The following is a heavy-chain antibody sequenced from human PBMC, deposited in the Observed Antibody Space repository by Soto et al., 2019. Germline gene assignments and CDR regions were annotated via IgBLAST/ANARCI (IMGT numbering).Heavy chain of an antibody. Sequence: QVQLVQSGAEVNKPGSSVKVSCKASGGTFSSYAISWVRQAPGQGLEWMGGIIPIFGTANYAQKFKGRVTITADESTSTAYMELSSLSSEDTAVYYCASNFWSVYSRGYYYGMDVWGQGTTVPGSS. V-gene: IGHV1-69*01. J-gene: IGHJ6*02. CDR1: GGTFSSYA. CDR3: ASNFWSVYSRGYYYGMDV. D-gene: IGHD3-3*01. CDR2: IIPIFGTA.